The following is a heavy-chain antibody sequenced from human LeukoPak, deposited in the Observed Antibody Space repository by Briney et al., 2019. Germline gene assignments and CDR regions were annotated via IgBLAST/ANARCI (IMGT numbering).Heavy chain of an antibody. CDR2: IYHSGTT. V-gene: IGHV4-59*01. J-gene: IGHJ1*01. CDR3: AQKAPYSPGYSQH. Sequence: PSETLSLTYTVSGGSITSCYWTWIRQPPGKGLEWIGYIYHSGTTNYNPSLKSRVSISVDTSKNQFSLKLSSVTAADTAVYYCAQKAPYSPGYSQHWGQGTLVTVSS. CDR1: GGSITSCY. D-gene: IGHD2-15*01.